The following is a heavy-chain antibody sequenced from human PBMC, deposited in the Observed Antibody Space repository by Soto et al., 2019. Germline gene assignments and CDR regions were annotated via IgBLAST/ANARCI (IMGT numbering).Heavy chain of an antibody. D-gene: IGHD6-19*01. Sequence: SETLSLTCTVSGGSITSIANHYCSWFLQPPGKGLEWIGYIYYSGSTNYNPSLKSRVTISVDTSKNQFSLKLSSVTAADTAVYYCARGIEGWYQGRYYYGMDVWGQGTTVT. CDR1: GGSITSIANHY. J-gene: IGHJ6*02. V-gene: IGHV4-61*01. CDR3: ARGIEGWYQGRYYYGMDV. CDR2: IYYSGST.